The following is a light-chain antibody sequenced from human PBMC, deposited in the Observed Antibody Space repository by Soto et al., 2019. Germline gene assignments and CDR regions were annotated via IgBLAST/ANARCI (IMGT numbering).Light chain of an antibody. CDR3: QQYRDYSWT. V-gene: IGKV1-5*03. CDR2: TAS. CDR1: QSIGIW. Sequence: IQMTQSPSTVSASVGDRVAITCRASQSIGIWLAWYQQKPGKAPRFLIYTASTLLRGVPSRFSGSGSGTEFTLTISSLQPDDFATYFCQQYRDYSWTFGQGTKVEIK. J-gene: IGKJ1*01.